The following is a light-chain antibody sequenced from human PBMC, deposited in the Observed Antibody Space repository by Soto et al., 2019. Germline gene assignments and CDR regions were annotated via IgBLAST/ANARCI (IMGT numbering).Light chain of an antibody. V-gene: IGKV3-11*01. CDR3: QQRSNWPT. Sequence: DIVLSQSPAHVSLCPGERSTLSCRAIQSVSSDLAVYPHKPGQAPRLRIYDASNRATGLPARFSGSGSGTDFTLTISSLVPEYFAVFYWQQRSNWPTFGPRTKVDIK. J-gene: IGKJ3*01. CDR1: QSVSSD. CDR2: DAS.